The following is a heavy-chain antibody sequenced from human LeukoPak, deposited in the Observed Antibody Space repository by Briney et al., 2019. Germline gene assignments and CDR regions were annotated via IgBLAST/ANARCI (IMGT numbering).Heavy chain of an antibody. CDR3: AKHNSGYDSYYFDY. CDR1: GFTFSSYW. J-gene: IGHJ4*02. D-gene: IGHD5-12*01. Sequence: GGSLRLSCAASGFTFSSYWMHWVRQAPGKGLEWVSAISGSGGSTYYADSVKGRFTISRDNSKNTLYLQMNSLRAEDTAVYYCAKHNSGYDSYYFDYWGQGTLVTVSS. V-gene: IGHV3-23*01. CDR2: ISGSGGST.